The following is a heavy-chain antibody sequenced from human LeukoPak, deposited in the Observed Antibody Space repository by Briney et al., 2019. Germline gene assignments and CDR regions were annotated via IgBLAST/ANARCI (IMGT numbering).Heavy chain of an antibody. J-gene: IGHJ4*02. V-gene: IGHV3-21*01. Sequence: GGSLRLSCAASGFTFSSYSMNWVRQAPGKGLEWVSSISSSSSYIYYADSVKGRFTISRDNSKNTLYLQMASLRGEDTAVYYCARAPREGFSGSYHDYWGQGTLVTVSS. CDR3: ARAPREGFSGSYHDY. D-gene: IGHD1-26*01. CDR2: ISSSSSYI. CDR1: GFTFSSYS.